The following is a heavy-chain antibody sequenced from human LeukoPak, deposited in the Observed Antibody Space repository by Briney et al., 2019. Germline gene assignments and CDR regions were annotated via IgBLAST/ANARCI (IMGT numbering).Heavy chain of an antibody. J-gene: IGHJ4*02. CDR1: GFTFSSYW. D-gene: IGHD3-22*01. V-gene: IGHV3-7*03. CDR2: IKQDGSEK. CDR3: AREAESYDSSGPYFDY. Sequence: GGSLRLSCAASGFTFSSYWMSWVRQAPGKGLEWVANIKQDGSEKYYVDSVKGRFTISRDNAKNSLYLQMNSLRAEDTAVYYCAREAESYDSSGPYFDYWGQGTLVTVSS.